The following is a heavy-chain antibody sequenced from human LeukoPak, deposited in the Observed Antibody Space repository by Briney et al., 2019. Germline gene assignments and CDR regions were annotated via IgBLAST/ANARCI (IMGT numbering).Heavy chain of an antibody. CDR3: ARGHHSSGWYCLDY. CDR2: TYYRSKWYN. V-gene: IGHV6-1*01. J-gene: IGHJ4*02. CDR1: GDSVSSNSAA. Sequence: SQTLSLTCAISGDSVSSNSAAWNWIRQSPSRGLEWLGRTYYRSKWYNDYAVSVKSRITINPEPSTTPFSLQLNSVTPEDTAVYYCARGHHSSGWYCLDYWGQGTLVTVSS. D-gene: IGHD6-19*01.